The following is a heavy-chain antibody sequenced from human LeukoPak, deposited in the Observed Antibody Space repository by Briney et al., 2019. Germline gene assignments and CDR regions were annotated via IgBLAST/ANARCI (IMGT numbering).Heavy chain of an antibody. V-gene: IGHV3-23*01. Sequence: GGSLRLSCAASGFTFTSYAMNWVRQAPGKGLEWVSGIRVGGETYYADSVKGRFTISRDNSENTLYLQMSGLRAEDTAVYHCAKGTGDTGYYFDYWGQGTLVTVSS. D-gene: IGHD7-27*01. CDR3: AKGTGDTGYYFDY. CDR2: IRVGGET. J-gene: IGHJ4*02. CDR1: GFTFTSYA.